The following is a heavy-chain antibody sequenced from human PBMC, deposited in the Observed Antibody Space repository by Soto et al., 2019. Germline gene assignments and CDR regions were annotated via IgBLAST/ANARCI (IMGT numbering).Heavy chain of an antibody. CDR1: GYTFTSYG. Sequence: EASVKVSCKASGYTFTSYGISWVRQAPGQGLEWMGWISAYNGNTNYAQKLQGRVTMTTDTSTSTAYMELRSLRSDDTAVYYCAREMWYYYDSSGPRLDAFDIWGQGTMVTVSS. J-gene: IGHJ3*02. CDR2: ISAYNGNT. D-gene: IGHD3-22*01. CDR3: AREMWYYYDSSGPRLDAFDI. V-gene: IGHV1-18*01.